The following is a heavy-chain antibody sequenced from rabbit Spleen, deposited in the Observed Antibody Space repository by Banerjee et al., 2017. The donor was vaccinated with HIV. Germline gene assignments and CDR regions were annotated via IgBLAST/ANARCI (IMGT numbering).Heavy chain of an antibody. V-gene: IGHV1S47*01. Sequence: QEQLVESGGGLVQPGGSLKLSCKASGFDFSKYGVSWVRQAPGKGLEWIGYIEPIFGNTYYANWVNGRFTISSHNAQNTLYLQLSSLTAADTATYFCARDSGANAYIDVYFNLWGQGTLVTVS. CDR2: IEPIFGNT. J-gene: IGHJ4*01. CDR1: GFDFSKYG. D-gene: IGHD1-1*01. CDR3: ARDSGANAYIDVYFNL.